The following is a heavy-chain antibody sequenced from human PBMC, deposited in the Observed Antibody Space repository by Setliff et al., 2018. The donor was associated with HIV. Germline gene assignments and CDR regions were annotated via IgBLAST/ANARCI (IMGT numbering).Heavy chain of an antibody. CDR1: GGSFSAYS. J-gene: IGHJ2*01. D-gene: IGHD6-25*01. CDR3: ARDQRLLGIQPPYWYFDL. CDR2: IIGHSGGT. V-gene: IGHV4-34*12. Sequence: LSLTCGVFGGSFSAYSWNWIRQPPGKGLEWIGEIIGHSGGTNYNPSLKSRVTISMDTSNNHFSLNLTSLTAADTAVYYCARDQRLLGIQPPYWYFDLWGRDTLVTVSS.